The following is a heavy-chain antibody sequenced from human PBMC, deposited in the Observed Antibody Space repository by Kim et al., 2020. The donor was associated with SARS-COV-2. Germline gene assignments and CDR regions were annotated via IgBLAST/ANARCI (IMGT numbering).Heavy chain of an antibody. CDR1: GFTFSSYG. Sequence: GGSLRLSCAGSGFTFSSYGMHWVRQAPGKGLEWVAVISYDGSNKYYADSVKGRFTISRDNSKNTLYLQMNSLRAEDTAVYYCAKDRYSSGWADFDYWGQG. CDR3: AKDRYSSGWADFDY. CDR2: ISYDGSNK. D-gene: IGHD6-19*01. V-gene: IGHV3-30*18. J-gene: IGHJ4*02.